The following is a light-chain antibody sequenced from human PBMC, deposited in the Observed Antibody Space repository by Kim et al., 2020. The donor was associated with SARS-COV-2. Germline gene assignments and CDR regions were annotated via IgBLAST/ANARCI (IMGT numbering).Light chain of an antibody. Sequence: ASVQLTCTLSSGHSSYAIAWHQQQPEKGPRYLMKINTDGGHNKGDGIPDRFSGSSSGAERYLTISSLQSEDEADYYCQTWAPGIVVFGGGTQLTVL. V-gene: IGLV4-69*01. CDR2: INTDGGH. CDR1: SGHSSYA. CDR3: QTWAPGIVV. J-gene: IGLJ2*01.